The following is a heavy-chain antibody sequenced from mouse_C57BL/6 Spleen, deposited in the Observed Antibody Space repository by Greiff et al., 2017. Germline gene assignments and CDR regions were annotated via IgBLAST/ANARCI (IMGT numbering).Heavy chain of an antibody. CDR2: IYPGDGDT. CDR3: ARFGTVDY. D-gene: IGHD3-1*01. Sequence: VQLQQSGPELVKPGASVKISCKASGYAFSSSWMNWVKQRPGKGLEWIGRIYPGDGDTNYNGKFKGKATLTADKSSSTAYMQLSSLTSEDAAVYFCARFGTVDYWGQGTTLTVSS. V-gene: IGHV1-82*01. CDR1: GYAFSSSW. J-gene: IGHJ2*01.